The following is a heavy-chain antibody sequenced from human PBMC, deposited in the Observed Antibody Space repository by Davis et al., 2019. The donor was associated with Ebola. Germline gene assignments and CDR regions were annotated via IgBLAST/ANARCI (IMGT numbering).Heavy chain of an antibody. V-gene: IGHV3-43*01. Sequence: GESLKISCAASGFTFDDYAMHWVRQAPGKGLEWVSLISWDGGSTYYADSVKGRFTISRDNSKNSLYLQMNSLRTEDTAVYYCAKDGGTVTIDYWGQGTLVTVSS. CDR2: ISWDGGST. J-gene: IGHJ4*02. D-gene: IGHD4-11*01. CDR3: AKDGGTVTIDY. CDR1: GFTFDDYA.